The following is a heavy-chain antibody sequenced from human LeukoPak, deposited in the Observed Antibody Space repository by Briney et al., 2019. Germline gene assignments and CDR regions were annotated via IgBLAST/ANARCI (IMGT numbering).Heavy chain of an antibody. Sequence: SVKVSCKASGGTFSSYAISWVRQAPGQGLEWMGRIIPIFGIANYAQKFQGRVTITADKSTSTAYMELSSLRSEDTAVYYCARDGWGVGTAMVGLEGPPFDYWGQGTLVTVSS. CDR1: GGTFSSYA. CDR2: IIPIFGIA. V-gene: IGHV1-69*04. CDR3: ARDGWGVGTAMVGLEGPPFDY. J-gene: IGHJ4*02. D-gene: IGHD5-18*01.